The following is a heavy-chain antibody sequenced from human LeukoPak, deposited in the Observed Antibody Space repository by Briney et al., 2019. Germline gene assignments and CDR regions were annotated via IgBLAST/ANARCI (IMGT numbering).Heavy chain of an antibody. D-gene: IGHD6-19*01. CDR1: GFTFSSYA. CDR3: AKDMGIAVAYPDY. Sequence: PGGSLRLSCAASGFTFSSYAMSWVRQAPGKGLEWISGISWNSGSIGYADSVKGRFTISRDNAKNSLYLQMNSLRAEDTALYYCAKDMGIAVAYPDYWGQGTLVTVSS. CDR2: ISWNSGSI. V-gene: IGHV3-9*01. J-gene: IGHJ4*02.